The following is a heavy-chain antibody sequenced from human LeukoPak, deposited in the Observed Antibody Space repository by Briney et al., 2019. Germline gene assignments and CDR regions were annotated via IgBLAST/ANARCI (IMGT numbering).Heavy chain of an antibody. Sequence: SETLSLTCTVSGGSLSNYYWSWIRQPPGKGLEWIANIYYSGNTNYNPSLKSRVTISVDTSKNQFSLKLSSVTAADTAVYYCARHLPPRGQYSFDYWGQGTLVTVSS. CDR3: ARHLPPRGQYSFDY. D-gene: IGHD3-10*01. J-gene: IGHJ4*02. CDR1: GGSLSNYY. CDR2: IYYSGNT. V-gene: IGHV4-59*08.